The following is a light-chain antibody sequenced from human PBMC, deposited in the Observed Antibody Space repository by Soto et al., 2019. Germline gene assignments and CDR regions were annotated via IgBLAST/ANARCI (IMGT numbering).Light chain of an antibody. J-gene: IGKJ4*01. V-gene: IGKV1-39*01. Sequence: DIQMTQSPSSLSASVGDRVTITCRASQTISSYLNWYQQKPGKAPKLLIFAASSLQSGVPSRFSGSGSGTDFTFTIGSLQPVDFATYFCQQSFSTPLTFGGGTKVDIK. CDR3: QQSFSTPLT. CDR2: AAS. CDR1: QTISSY.